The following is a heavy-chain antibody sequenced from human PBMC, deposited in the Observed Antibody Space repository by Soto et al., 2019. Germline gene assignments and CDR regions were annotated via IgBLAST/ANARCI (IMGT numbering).Heavy chain of an antibody. CDR2: ISYDGSNK. V-gene: IGHV3-30-3*01. CDR3: ARDREVWFGELGYYYYGMDV. Sequence: LRLSCAASGFTFSSYAMHWVRQAPGKGLEWVAVISYDGSNKYYADSVKGRFTISRDNSKNTLYLQMNSLRAEDTAVYYCARDREVWFGELGYYYYGMDVWGQATTVTVSS. J-gene: IGHJ6*02. D-gene: IGHD3-10*01. CDR1: GFTFSSYA.